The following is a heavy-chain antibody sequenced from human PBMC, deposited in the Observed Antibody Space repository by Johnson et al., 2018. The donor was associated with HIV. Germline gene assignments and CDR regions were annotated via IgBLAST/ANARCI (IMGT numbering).Heavy chain of an antibody. D-gene: IGHD6-6*01. CDR1: GFTFSSHH. J-gene: IGHJ3*02. CDR2: ISRSGGST. V-gene: IGHV3-23*04. CDR3: ARDRASSSTSDAFDI. Sequence: VQLVESGGGLVQPGESLRLSCGASGFTFSSHHMLWVRQAPGQGLEWVSSISRSGGSTYYADSVKGRFTISRDNSKNTLYLQMNGLRAEDTAVYHCARDRASSSTSDAFDIWGQGTMVTVSS.